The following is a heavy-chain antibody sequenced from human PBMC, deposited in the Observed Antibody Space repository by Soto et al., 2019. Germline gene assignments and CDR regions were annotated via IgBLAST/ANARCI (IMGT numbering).Heavy chain of an antibody. J-gene: IGHJ4*02. V-gene: IGHV3-23*01. CDR2: SSATGAGT. CDR1: GFTFSSYG. D-gene: IGHD1-7*01. Sequence: VGSLRPSCAASGFTFSSYGMTWVRQAPGKGLEWVSFSSATGAGTYYADSVKGRFTISRDNSKNTLYLQMTSLRADDTAVYYCAKDRRAGGNYGFYSDFWGQGALVTVSS. CDR3: AKDRRAGGNYGFYSDF.